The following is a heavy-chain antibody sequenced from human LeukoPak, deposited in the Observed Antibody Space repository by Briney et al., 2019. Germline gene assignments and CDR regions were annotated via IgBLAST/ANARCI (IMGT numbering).Heavy chain of an antibody. D-gene: IGHD1-26*01. J-gene: IGHJ4*02. V-gene: IGHV3-23*01. CDR1: GFAFSSYA. CDR2: ITVSGGPT. Sequence: GGSLRLPCAASGFAFSSYAMSWVRQAPGKGLEWVSGITVSGGPTYYADSVKGRFTISRDNSKNTLYLQMNNLRDEDTAVYYCAKDYGGSSLFDYWGQGTLVTVSS. CDR3: AKDYGGSSLFDY.